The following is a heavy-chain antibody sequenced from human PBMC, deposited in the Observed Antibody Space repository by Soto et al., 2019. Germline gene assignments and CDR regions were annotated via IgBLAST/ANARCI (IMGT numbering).Heavy chain of an antibody. V-gene: IGHV4-59*08. J-gene: IGHJ5*02. CDR2: IYYSGST. D-gene: IGHD3-10*01. CDR1: ALSISSYC. CDR3: AILRLDGSGSYSNWFDP. Sequence: SWTLSLTCNFAALSISSYCWSWSRHPPEKGLEWIGYIYYSGSTNYNPSLKSRVTISVDTSKNQFSLKLSSVTAADTAVYYCAILRLDGSGSYSNWFDPWSQGTLVTVS.